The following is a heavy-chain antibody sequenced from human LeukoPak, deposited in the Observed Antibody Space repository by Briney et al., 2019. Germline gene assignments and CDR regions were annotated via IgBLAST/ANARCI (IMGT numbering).Heavy chain of an antibody. CDR1: GGSISSYY. CDR2: IYYSGST. V-gene: IGHV4-59*01. CDR3: ARVYYSKLDY. D-gene: IGHD2/OR15-2a*01. Sequence: SETLSLTCTVSGGSISSYYWSWIRQPPGKGLGWIGYIYYSGSTNYNPSLKSRVTISVDTSKNQSSLKLSSVTAADTAVYYCARVYYSKLDYWGQGTLVTVSS. J-gene: IGHJ4*02.